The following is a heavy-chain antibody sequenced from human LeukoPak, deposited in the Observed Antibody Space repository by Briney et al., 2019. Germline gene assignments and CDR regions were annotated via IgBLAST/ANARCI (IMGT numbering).Heavy chain of an antibody. J-gene: IGHJ4*02. D-gene: IGHD5-18*01. Sequence: GGSLRLSCAASGFTFNNFAMSWVRQAPGKGLEWVSANSGSGDNTYYADSVKGRFTISRDTSKNTLFLQMNSLRAEDTAVYYCAKDRGYNYGLCDYWGQGTLVTVSS. CDR3: AKDRGYNYGLCDY. CDR2: NSGSGDNT. V-gene: IGHV3-23*01. CDR1: GFTFNNFA.